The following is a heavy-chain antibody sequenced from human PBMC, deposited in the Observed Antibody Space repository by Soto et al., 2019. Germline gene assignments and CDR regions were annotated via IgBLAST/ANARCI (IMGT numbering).Heavy chain of an antibody. CDR2: IYYSGST. V-gene: IGHV4-31*03. CDR1: GGSISSGGYF. D-gene: IGHD6-6*01. CDR3: AREGAAPYYYYGMDV. J-gene: IGHJ6*02. Sequence: QVQLQESGPGLVKPSQTLSLTCTVSGGSISSGGYFWSWIRQHPGKGLEWIGFIYYSGSTYYNPSLKGRVTISLDTSKNQFSLKLSSVTAADTAVYYCAREGAAPYYYYGMDVWGQGTTVTVSS.